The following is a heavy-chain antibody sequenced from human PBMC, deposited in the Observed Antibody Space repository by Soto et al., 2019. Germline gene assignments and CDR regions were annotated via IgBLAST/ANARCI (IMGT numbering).Heavy chain of an antibody. V-gene: IGHV4-4*02. J-gene: IGHJ6*02. CDR3: ARRHYDFWSGYNSPMDV. Sequence: SETLSLTCAVSGGSISSSNWWSWVRQPPGKGLEWIGEINHSGSTNYNPSLKSRVTISVDTSKNQFSLKLSSVTAADTAVYYCARRHYDFWSGYNSPMDVWGQGTTVTVSS. CDR2: INHSGST. CDR1: GGSISSSNW. D-gene: IGHD3-3*01.